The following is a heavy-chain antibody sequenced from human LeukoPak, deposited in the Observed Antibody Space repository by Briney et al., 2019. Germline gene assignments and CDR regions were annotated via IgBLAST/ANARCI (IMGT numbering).Heavy chain of an antibody. CDR1: GFTFSDYY. Sequence: GGSLRLSCAASGFTFSDYYMSWIRQAPGKGLEWVSYISSSGSTIYYADSVKGRFTISRDDSKNTLYLQMNSLRAEDTAVYYCAKDRQLWFGSDYFDYWGQGTLVTVSS. J-gene: IGHJ4*02. V-gene: IGHV3-11*01. CDR3: AKDRQLWFGSDYFDY. D-gene: IGHD5-18*01. CDR2: ISSSGSTI.